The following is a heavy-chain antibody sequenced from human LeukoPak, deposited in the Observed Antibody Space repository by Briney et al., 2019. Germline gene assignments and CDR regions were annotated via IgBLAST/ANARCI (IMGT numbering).Heavy chain of an antibody. CDR2: ITASGGTK. CDR1: GFTFNGYA. D-gene: IGHD1-26*01. J-gene: IGHJ4*02. Sequence: GGSLRLSCAASGFTFNGYAMSWVRQAPGKGLKWVATITASGGTKFYADSVKGRFTISRDNSKNTLYLQMNSLRAEDTAVYYCAKDYSGTYFRGADYWGQGTLVTVSS. V-gene: IGHV3-23*01. CDR3: AKDYSGTYFRGADY.